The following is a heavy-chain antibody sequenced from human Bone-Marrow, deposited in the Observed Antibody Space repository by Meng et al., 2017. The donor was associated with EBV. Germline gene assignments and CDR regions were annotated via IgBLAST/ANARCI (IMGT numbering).Heavy chain of an antibody. Sequence: QVRRQAAGPGLVKPSGPLSLTCAVSGGSISSSNWWSWVRQPPGKGLEWIGEIYHSGSTNYNPSLKSRVTISVDKSKNQFSLKLSSVTAADTAVYYCVGAHYGDSSGYYYAYWGQGTLVTASS. D-gene: IGHD3-22*01. CDR1: GGSISSSNW. J-gene: IGHJ4*02. CDR2: IYHSGST. CDR3: VGAHYGDSSGYYYAY. V-gene: IGHV4-4*02.